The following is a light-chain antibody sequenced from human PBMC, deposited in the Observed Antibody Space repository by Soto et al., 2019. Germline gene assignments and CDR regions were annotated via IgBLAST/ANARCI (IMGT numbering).Light chain of an antibody. Sequence: DIVMTQSPLSLPVTPGEPASISCRSSQSLLHSNGYNYLDWYLQKPGQSPQLLIYLGSTRASGVPDRFSGSASGTDFTLKISRVEAEDVGVYYCMQALQTPRTFGGGTKVEIK. CDR3: MQALQTPRT. CDR2: LGS. CDR1: QSLLHSNGYNY. J-gene: IGKJ4*01. V-gene: IGKV2-28*01.